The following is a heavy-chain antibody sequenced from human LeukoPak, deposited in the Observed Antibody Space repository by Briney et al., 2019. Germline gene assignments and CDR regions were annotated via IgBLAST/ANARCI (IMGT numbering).Heavy chain of an antibody. CDR2: ISYDGSNK. Sequence: GGSLRLSCAASGFTFSSYGMHWVRQAPGKGLEWVAVISYDGSNKYYADSVKGRFTISRDNSKNTLYLQMNSLRAEDTAVYYCAKDGGDGYNSGLDYWGQGTLVTVSS. CDR3: AKDGGDGYNSGLDY. V-gene: IGHV3-30*18. CDR1: GFTFSSYG. D-gene: IGHD5-24*01. J-gene: IGHJ4*02.